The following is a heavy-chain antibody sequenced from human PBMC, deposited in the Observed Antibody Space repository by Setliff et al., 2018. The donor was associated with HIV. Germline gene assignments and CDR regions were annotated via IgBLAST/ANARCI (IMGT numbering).Heavy chain of an antibody. CDR1: GYTFSTNA. CDR3: ARGSCSGCYLSDY. D-gene: IGHD6-19*01. CDR2: INAGDDNT. V-gene: IGHV1-3*01. Sequence: GASVKVSCKASGYTFSTNAIHWARQAPGQRLEWMGYINAGDDNTRYSEKFQGRVTITRDTSANTAYMELSSLRSEDTAVYYCARGSCSGCYLSDYWGLGTLVTVSS. J-gene: IGHJ4*02.